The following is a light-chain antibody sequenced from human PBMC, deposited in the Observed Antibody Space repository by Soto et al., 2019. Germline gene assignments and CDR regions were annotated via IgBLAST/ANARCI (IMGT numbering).Light chain of an antibody. CDR3: AAWDDNLYWV. Sequence: QSVLIQPPSVSGTPGQRVTISCSGSTSNIGANTVTWYQQVPGRAPRLLIYIDNQRPSGVPDRFSGSKSGTSASLAISGLQSEDEADYYCAAWDDNLYWVFGGGTKLTVL. CDR1: TSNIGANT. J-gene: IGLJ3*02. CDR2: IDN. V-gene: IGLV1-44*01.